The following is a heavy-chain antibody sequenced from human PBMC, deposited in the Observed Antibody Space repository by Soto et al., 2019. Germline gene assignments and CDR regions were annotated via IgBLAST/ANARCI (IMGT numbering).Heavy chain of an antibody. D-gene: IGHD3-3*01. CDR3: AVNLTVFGLVPGPEGMDV. V-gene: IGHV5-10-1*01. CDR2: IDPSDSYT. CDR1: GDSFTSYW. J-gene: IGHJ6*02. Sequence: LGESLNISCKGSGDSFTSYWISWVRHIPGKGLEWMGMIDPSDSYTNSNPSFHGHVTISADKSISTAYLQWSSLKASAAAMYYCAVNLTVFGLVPGPEGMDVWGQGTTVTVSS.